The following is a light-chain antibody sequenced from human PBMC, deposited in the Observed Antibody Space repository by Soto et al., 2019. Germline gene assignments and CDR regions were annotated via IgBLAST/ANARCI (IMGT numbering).Light chain of an antibody. CDR2: AAS. Sequence: DLQMTQSPSSVSASVGDRVTITCRASQGIRSWLAWYQQRPGKAPKLLISAASSLQSAVPSRFSGSGSGTDFTLTISSLQPDDFATYYCQQSDTFPATFGGGTKVEIK. CDR1: QGIRSW. CDR3: QQSDTFPAT. V-gene: IGKV1D-12*01. J-gene: IGKJ4*01.